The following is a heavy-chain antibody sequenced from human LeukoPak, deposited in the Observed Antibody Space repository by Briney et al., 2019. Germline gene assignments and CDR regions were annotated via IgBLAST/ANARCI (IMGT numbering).Heavy chain of an antibody. Sequence: GGSLRLSCAASGFTFSNAYMGWVRQAPGEGLEWVGRIKRKIDGGAIDYAAPVKGRFTISRDDSKNTLYLQMDSLKTEDTAVFYCTTYSVGATYFEYWGQGTQVTVSS. D-gene: IGHD1-26*01. CDR3: TTYSVGATYFEY. J-gene: IGHJ4*02. V-gene: IGHV3-15*01. CDR1: GFTFSNAY. CDR2: IKRKIDGGAI.